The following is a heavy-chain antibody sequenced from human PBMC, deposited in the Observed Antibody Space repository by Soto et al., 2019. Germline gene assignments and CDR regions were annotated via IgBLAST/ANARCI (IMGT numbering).Heavy chain of an antibody. V-gene: IGHV4-39*01. D-gene: IGHD1-26*01. CDR3: ARRGFMGATTIDY. J-gene: IGHJ4*02. CDR1: GGSISSSNSY. CDR2: IYYSGST. Sequence: QLQLQESGPGLVKPSETLSLTCTVSGGSISSSNSYWGWIRQPPGKGLEWIGSIYYSGSTYYNPSIKSRVSMCVDTSKDQFSLKLSSVTAADAAVYYCARRGFMGATTIDYWGQGTLVTVSS.